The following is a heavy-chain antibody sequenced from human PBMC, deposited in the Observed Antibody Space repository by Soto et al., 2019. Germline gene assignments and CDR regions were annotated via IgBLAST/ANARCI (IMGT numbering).Heavy chain of an antibody. CDR3: ARAGFGPDAFDI. Sequence: GGSLRLSCAASGFTFSSYAMSWVRQAPGKGLGWVSAISGSGGSTYYADSVKGRFTISRDNSKNTLYLQMNSLRAEDTAVYYCARAGFGPDAFDIWGQGTMVTVSS. CDR2: ISGSGGST. CDR1: GFTFSSYA. V-gene: IGHV3-23*01. J-gene: IGHJ3*02. D-gene: IGHD3-10*01.